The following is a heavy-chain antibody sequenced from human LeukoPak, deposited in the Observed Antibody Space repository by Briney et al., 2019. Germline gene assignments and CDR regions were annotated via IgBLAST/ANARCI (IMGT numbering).Heavy chain of an antibody. Sequence: GGSLRLSCAASGFTLSDYYMDWVRQAPGKGLEWVGRTRNKANSYTTEYAASVKGRFAISRDDSKNSLDLQMNSLKTEDTAVYYCARIIDSSGYYYGAIDYWGQGTLVTVSS. D-gene: IGHD3-22*01. CDR1: GFTLSDYY. V-gene: IGHV3-72*01. CDR3: ARIIDSSGYYYGAIDY. J-gene: IGHJ4*02. CDR2: TRNKANSYTT.